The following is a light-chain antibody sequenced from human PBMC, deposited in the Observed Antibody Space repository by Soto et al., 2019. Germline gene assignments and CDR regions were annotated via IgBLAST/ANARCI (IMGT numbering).Light chain of an antibody. CDR2: AAS. CDR3: QQSYSRLVT. J-gene: IGKJ1*01. CDR1: ESINSY. V-gene: IGKV1-39*01. Sequence: DIPMTQSPSSLSASVEDRVIITCRASESINSYLNWYQQKPGKAPKLLIYAASSLQSGVPSRFSGSGSETVFTLTINNLQPEDSATYYCQQSYSRLVTFGQGTKVEI.